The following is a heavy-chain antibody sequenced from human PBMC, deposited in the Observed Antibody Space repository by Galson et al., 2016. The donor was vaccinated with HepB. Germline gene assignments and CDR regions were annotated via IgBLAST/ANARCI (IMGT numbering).Heavy chain of an antibody. CDR1: GFTFSSYG. D-gene: IGHD6-13*01. CDR2: IWYDGSNK. V-gene: IGHV3-33*01. Sequence: SLRLSCAASGFTFSSYGMHWVRQAPGKGLEWVAVIWYDGSNKYYGDSVKGRFTISRDNSKNTRYLQMNSLRAGDTAVYYCAREYKIAAPGVLDYWGQGTLVTVSS. CDR3: AREYKIAAPGVLDY. J-gene: IGHJ4*02.